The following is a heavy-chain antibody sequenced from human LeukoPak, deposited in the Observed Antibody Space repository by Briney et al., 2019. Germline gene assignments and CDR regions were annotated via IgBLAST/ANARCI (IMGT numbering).Heavy chain of an antibody. CDR2: VNTNTGDP. V-gene: IGHV7-4-1*02. CDR1: GYTFNIYA. CDR3: ARDPPSEMATIGPPFDY. Sequence: ASVKVSCKTSGYTFNIYAMNWVRQAPGQGLEWMGWVNTNTGDPTYAQAFTERFVFSLDTSVSTAYLQISNLKADDTAVYYCARDPPSEMATIGPPFDYWGQGTLVTVSS. J-gene: IGHJ4*02. D-gene: IGHD5-24*01.